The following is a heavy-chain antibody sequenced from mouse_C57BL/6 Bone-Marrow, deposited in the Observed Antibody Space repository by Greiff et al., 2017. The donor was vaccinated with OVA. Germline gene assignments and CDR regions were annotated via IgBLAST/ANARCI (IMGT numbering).Heavy chain of an antibody. D-gene: IGHD1-1*01. CDR3: TRYYGSSYGGYFDV. V-gene: IGHV1-5*01. CDR2: IYPGNSDT. Sequence: EVKLVESGTVLARPGASVKMSCKTSGYTFTSYWMHWVKQRPGQGLEWIGAIYPGNSDTSYNQKFKGKAKLTAVTSASTAYMELSSLTNEDSAVYYCTRYYGSSYGGYFDVWGTGTTVTVSS. CDR1: GYTFTSYW. J-gene: IGHJ1*03.